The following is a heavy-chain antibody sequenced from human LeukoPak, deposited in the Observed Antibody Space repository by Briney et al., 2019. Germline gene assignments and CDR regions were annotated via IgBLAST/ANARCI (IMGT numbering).Heavy chain of an antibody. CDR1: GYTFTGYY. V-gene: IGHV1-2*04. D-gene: IGHD1-26*01. CDR3: ARDVRSTKGYYYGMDV. CDR2: INPNSGGT. Sequence: ASVKVSCKASGYTFTGYYMHWVRQAPGQGLEWMGWINPNSGGTNYAQKFQGWVTMTRDTSISTAYMELSRLRSDDTAVYYCARDVRSTKGYYYGMDVWGQGTTVTVSS. J-gene: IGHJ6*02.